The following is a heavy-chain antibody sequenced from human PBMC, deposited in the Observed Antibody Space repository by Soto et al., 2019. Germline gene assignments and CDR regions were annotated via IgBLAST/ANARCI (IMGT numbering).Heavy chain of an antibody. Sequence: ASVKFSCKASGYTFTSCAMHWVRQAPGQRLEWMGWINAGNGNTKYSQKFQGRVTITRDTSASTAYMELSSLRSEDTAVYYCARQLVVVPAARPGMDVWGQGTTVTVSS. CDR2: INAGNGNT. D-gene: IGHD2-2*01. V-gene: IGHV1-3*01. CDR1: GYTFTSCA. CDR3: ARQLVVVPAARPGMDV. J-gene: IGHJ6*02.